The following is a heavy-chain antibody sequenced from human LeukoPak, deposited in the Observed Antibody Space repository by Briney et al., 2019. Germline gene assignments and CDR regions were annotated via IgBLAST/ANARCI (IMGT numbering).Heavy chain of an antibody. CDR2: ISSSDGTI. CDR1: GFTFSSYE. D-gene: IGHD5-24*01. J-gene: IGHJ4*02. Sequence: PGGSLRLSCAASGFTFSSYEMHWVRQAPGKGLEWVSYISSSDGTIYYADSVKGRFTISRDNAKNTLYLQMNSLRADDTALYYCARQMATILDGILDYWGQGTLVTVSS. CDR3: ARQMATILDGILDY. V-gene: IGHV3-48*03.